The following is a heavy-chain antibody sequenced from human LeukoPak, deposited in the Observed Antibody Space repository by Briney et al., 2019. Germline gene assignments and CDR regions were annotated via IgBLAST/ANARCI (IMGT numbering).Heavy chain of an antibody. CDR3: TRTPDFWSGYSD. V-gene: IGHV3-73*01. Sequence: PGGSLRLSCAASGFTFSDSNMHWVRQASGKGLEWVGRIRSRASNYATAYGASVTGRFTISRDDSKNTAYLQMNSLKTEDTAVFYCTRTPDFWSGYSDWGQGTLVTVSS. D-gene: IGHD3-3*01. J-gene: IGHJ4*02. CDR1: GFTFSDSN. CDR2: IRSRASNYAT.